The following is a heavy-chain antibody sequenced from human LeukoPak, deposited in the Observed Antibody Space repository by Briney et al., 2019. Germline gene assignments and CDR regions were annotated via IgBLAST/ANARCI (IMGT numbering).Heavy chain of an antibody. Sequence: PSETLSLTCAVYGGSFSGYYWSWIRQPPGKGLEWIGEINHSGSTNYNPSLKGRVTISVDTSKNQFSLKLSSVTAADTAVYYCARADDFWSGYYRNYYYYYMDVWGKGTTVTVSS. J-gene: IGHJ6*03. V-gene: IGHV4-34*01. CDR3: ARADDFWSGYYRNYYYYYMDV. D-gene: IGHD3-3*01. CDR1: GGSFSGYY. CDR2: INHSGST.